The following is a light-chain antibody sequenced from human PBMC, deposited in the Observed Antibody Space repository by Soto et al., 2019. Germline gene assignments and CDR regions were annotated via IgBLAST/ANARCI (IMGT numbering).Light chain of an antibody. CDR1: QGISSY. Sequence: TQSPSSLSASTGDRVTITCRASQGISSYLAWYQQKPGQAPRLLIYDASNRATGIPARFSGSGSGTDFTLTISSLEPEDFAVYYCQRRSNWPPLTFGGGTKVEIK. V-gene: IGKV3-11*01. CDR3: QRRSNWPPLT. CDR2: DAS. J-gene: IGKJ4*01.